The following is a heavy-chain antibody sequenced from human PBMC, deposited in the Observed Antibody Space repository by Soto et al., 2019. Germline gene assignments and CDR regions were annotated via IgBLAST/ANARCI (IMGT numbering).Heavy chain of an antibody. J-gene: IGHJ4*02. Sequence: VACKGSGYTFPSYGISWVRQAPGQGLEWMGWISAYNGNTNYAQKLQGRVTMTTDTSTSTAYMELRSLRSDDTAVYYCAIEREHVRPDYWGQGTLVTVSS. CDR2: ISAYNGNT. D-gene: IGHD1-26*01. CDR3: AIEREHVRPDY. V-gene: IGHV1-18*01. CDR1: GYTFPSYG.